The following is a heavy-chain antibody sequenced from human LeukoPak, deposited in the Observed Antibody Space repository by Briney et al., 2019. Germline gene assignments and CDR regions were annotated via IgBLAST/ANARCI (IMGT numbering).Heavy chain of an antibody. CDR3: VRDPLARDGVNSLDY. CDR2: IKEDGSEQ. J-gene: IGHJ4*02. D-gene: IGHD5-24*01. Sequence: SGGSLRLSCTASGFTFSRHWISWVRQTPGKGLEWVANIKEDGSEQYYVDSVKGRFTMSRDNAESSLYLQMNSLRAEDTAVYYCVRDPLARDGVNSLDYWGQGTLVTVSS. V-gene: IGHV3-7*01. CDR1: GFTFSRHW.